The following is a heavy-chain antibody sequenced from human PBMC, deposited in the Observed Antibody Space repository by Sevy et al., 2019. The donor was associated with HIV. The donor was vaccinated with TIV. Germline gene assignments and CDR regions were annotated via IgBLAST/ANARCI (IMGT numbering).Heavy chain of an antibody. CDR1: GFTFSRYG. D-gene: IGHD6-13*01. J-gene: IGHJ6*02. V-gene: IGHV3-30*18. CDR3: ANARGRYEGSSWLYYYYIMDV. Sequence: GGSLRLSCAAAGFTFSRYGMHWARQAPGKGLGWVAVISNDGSDKEYADSVKGRFTVSRDNSKYTVYLQMNSLRLEDTAVYYCANARGRYEGSSWLYYYYIMDVWGQGTTVTVSS. CDR2: ISNDGSDK.